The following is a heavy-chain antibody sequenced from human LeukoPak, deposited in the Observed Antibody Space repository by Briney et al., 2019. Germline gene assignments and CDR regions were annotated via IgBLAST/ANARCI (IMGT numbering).Heavy chain of an antibody. CDR1: GDSINSYY. CDR2: IYTSGTT. V-gene: IGHV4-4*07. D-gene: IGHD6-19*01. J-gene: IGHJ2*01. Sequence: SETLSLTCTVSGDSINSYYWGWIRQPAGKGLEWIGRIYTSGTTNYNPSLQSRVSMSVDTSKNQFSLKLSSVTAADTAVYYCARGWDAANWYFDLWGRGTLVTVSS. CDR3: ARGWDAANWYFDL.